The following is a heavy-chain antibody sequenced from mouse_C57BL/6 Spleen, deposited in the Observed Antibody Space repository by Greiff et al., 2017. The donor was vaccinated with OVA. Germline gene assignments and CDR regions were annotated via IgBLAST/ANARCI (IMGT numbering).Heavy chain of an antibody. J-gene: IGHJ2*01. CDR1: GYTFTDYE. CDR3: TRPYYYEDY. Sequence: QVQLKESGAELVRPGASVTLSCKASGYTFTDYEMHWVKQTPVHGLEWIGAIDPETGGTAYNQKFKGKAILTADKSSSTAYMELRSLTSEDSAVYYCTRPYYYEDYWGQGTTLTVSS. CDR2: IDPETGGT. D-gene: IGHD2-4*01. V-gene: IGHV1-15*01.